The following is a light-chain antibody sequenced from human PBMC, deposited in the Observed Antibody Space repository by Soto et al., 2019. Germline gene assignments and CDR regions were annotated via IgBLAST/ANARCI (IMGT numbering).Light chain of an antibody. CDR1: SSDVGGYNY. J-gene: IGLJ1*01. V-gene: IGLV2-11*01. CDR3: CSYVGTNTSYV. CDR2: DVG. Sequence: QSALTQPLSVSGSPGQSVTISCTGTSSDVGGYNYVSWYQQHPGKAPKVMIYDVGKRPSGGPDRFSGSKSGNTASLTISGLQAEDEADYYCCSYVGTNTSYVFGTGTKVTVL.